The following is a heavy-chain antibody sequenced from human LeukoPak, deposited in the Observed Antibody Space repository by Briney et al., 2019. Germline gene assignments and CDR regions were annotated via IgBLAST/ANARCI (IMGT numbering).Heavy chain of an antibody. D-gene: IGHD3-3*01. CDR1: GFTFSSCW. Sequence: GGSLRLSCAASGFTFSSCWMTWVRQAPGKGLEWVANIKQDGSEKYYVDSVKGRFTISRDNAKNSLYLQMNSLRAEDTAAYYCARGGIPYYDFWSGYPDYYYYYMDVWGKGTTVTVSS. J-gene: IGHJ6*03. V-gene: IGHV3-7*01. CDR2: IKQDGSEK. CDR3: ARGGIPYYDFWSGYPDYYYYYMDV.